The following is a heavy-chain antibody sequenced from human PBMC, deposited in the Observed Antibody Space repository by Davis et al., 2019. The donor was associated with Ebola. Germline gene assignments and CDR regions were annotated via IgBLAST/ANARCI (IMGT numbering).Heavy chain of an antibody. J-gene: IGHJ4*02. CDR2: ISGSGGST. V-gene: IGHV3-23*01. Sequence: GESLKISCTDSVITFSSYAMTWVRQAPGKGLEWVSAISGSGGSTYYADSVKGRFTISRDNSKNTVFLQMNSLRADDTAVYYCARSSDTSGYFPQYWGQGTLVIVSS. CDR1: VITFSSYA. CDR3: ARSSDTSGYFPQY. D-gene: IGHD3-22*01.